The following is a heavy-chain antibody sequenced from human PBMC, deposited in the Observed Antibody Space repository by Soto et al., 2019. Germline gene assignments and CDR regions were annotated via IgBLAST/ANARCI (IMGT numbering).Heavy chain of an antibody. Sequence: ASVKVSCKASGNNFNNYGISWVRQAPGQGLEWMGWISVYSGHTNYAQKLQGRVTMTTDTSTSTAYMELRSLRSDDTAVYYCARAEAFYDILTGSKPDYWGQGTLVTVSS. V-gene: IGHV1-18*01. D-gene: IGHD3-9*01. J-gene: IGHJ4*02. CDR1: GNNFNNYG. CDR3: ARAEAFYDILTGSKPDY. CDR2: ISVYSGHT.